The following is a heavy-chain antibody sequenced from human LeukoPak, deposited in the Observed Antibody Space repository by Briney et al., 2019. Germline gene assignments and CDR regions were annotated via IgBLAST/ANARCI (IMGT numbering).Heavy chain of an antibody. CDR2: ISSDESNK. Sequence: GRSLRLSCAASGFTFNNYAMHWVRQAPGEGLEWVALISSDESNKYYADSVKGRFTISRDNSMNTLYLQMNSLRADDTAVYYCATDYSYGSGSYYNRFDNWGQGTLVTVPS. V-gene: IGHV3-30*03. J-gene: IGHJ4*02. D-gene: IGHD3-10*01. CDR3: ATDYSYGSGSYYNRFDN. CDR1: GFTFNNYA.